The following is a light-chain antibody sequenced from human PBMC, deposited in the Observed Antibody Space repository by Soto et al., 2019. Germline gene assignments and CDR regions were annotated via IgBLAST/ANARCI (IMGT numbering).Light chain of an antibody. Sequence: QSVLTQPAPVSGSPGQSITISCTGTSSDVGGYNYVSWYQQHPGRAPQLMIYDVSNRPSGVSNRFSGSRSGNTASLTISGLQAEDEADYYCSSYATSTTVLFGGGTQLTVL. CDR1: SSDVGGYNY. CDR3: SSYATSTTVL. J-gene: IGLJ2*01. V-gene: IGLV2-14*03. CDR2: DVS.